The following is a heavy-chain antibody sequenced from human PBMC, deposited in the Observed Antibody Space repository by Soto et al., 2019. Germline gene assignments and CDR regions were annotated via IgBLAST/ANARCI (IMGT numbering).Heavy chain of an antibody. J-gene: IGHJ4*02. CDR1: GGSVSSDNYY. D-gene: IGHD5-12*01. Sequence: SETLSLTCTVSGGSVSSDNYYWSWIRQPPGEGLEWIGYIYYSGSTNHNPSLKSRVTISVDTSKNQFSLKLSSVTAADTAVYYCARGATFDYWGQGTLVTVSS. CDR2: IYYSGST. CDR3: ARGATFDY. V-gene: IGHV4-61*01.